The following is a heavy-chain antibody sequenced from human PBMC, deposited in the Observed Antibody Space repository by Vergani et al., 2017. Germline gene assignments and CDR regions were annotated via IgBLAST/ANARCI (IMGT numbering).Heavy chain of an antibody. J-gene: IGHJ6*03. D-gene: IGHD6-6*01. Sequence: QVQLVQSGAEMKKPGASVNVSCKTSGYSFNSYGINWVRQATGQGLEWLGWISGYDGKTKYVEKLQGRITVTIDTSTNSAYMELRGLRSDDTAVYYCARGGSIAAPSYLYYFYMDVWGKGTSVTVSS. CDR2: ISGYDGKT. CDR1: GYSFNSYG. V-gene: IGHV1-18*04. CDR3: ARGGSIAAPSYLYYFYMDV.